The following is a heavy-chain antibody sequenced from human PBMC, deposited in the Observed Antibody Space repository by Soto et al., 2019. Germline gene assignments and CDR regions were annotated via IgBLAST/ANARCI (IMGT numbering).Heavy chain of an antibody. CDR3: ARDQPNDDAFDI. V-gene: IGHV1-18*01. J-gene: IGHJ3*02. CDR1: GYTFTSYG. Sequence: ASVKVSCKASGYTFTSYGISWVRQAPGQGLEWMGWISAYNDNTNYAQKLQGRVTMTTDTSTSTAYMELRSLRSDFTAVYYCARDQPNDDAFDIRGQGTMVTVSS. CDR2: ISAYNDNT. D-gene: IGHD1-1*01.